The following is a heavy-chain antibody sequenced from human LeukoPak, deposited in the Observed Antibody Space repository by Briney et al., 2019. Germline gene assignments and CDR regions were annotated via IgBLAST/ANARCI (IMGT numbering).Heavy chain of an antibody. J-gene: IGHJ4*02. CDR2: ISGSGGGT. CDR1: GFTFNSYA. CDR3: AKDLGRYRNNYFDY. D-gene: IGHD1-26*01. Sequence: GGSLRLSCAASGFTFNSYAMSWVRQAPGKGLEWVATISGSGGGTYYADSVKGRFTISRDDSKNTLYLQMNSLRAEDTAVYYCAKDLGRYRNNYFDYWGQGTLVTVSS. V-gene: IGHV3-23*01.